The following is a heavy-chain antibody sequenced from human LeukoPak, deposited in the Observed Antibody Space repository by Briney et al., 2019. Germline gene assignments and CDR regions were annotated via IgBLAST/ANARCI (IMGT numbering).Heavy chain of an antibody. J-gene: IGHJ5*02. Sequence: GASVKVSCKASGYIFSSYGISWVRQAPGQGLEWMGWISAYNGNINYAQKFQGRVTMTRDTSTSTVYMELSSLRSEDTAVYYCARKRLGTTAPWFDPWGQGTLVTVSS. CDR1: GYIFSSYG. CDR2: ISAYNGNI. CDR3: ARKRLGTTAPWFDP. D-gene: IGHD1-1*01. V-gene: IGHV1-18*01.